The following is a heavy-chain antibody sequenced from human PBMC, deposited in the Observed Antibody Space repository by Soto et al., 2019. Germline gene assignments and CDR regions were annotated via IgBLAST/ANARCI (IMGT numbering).Heavy chain of an antibody. CDR1: GFTFSDHY. CDR3: AMEGSGPGWT. CDR2: TRNKPNSYTT. V-gene: IGHV3-72*01. Sequence: GGSLRLSCAASGFTFSDHYMDWVRQAPGKGLEWVGRTRNKPNSYTTDYAASVRGRFTISSDDSKNSLYLQMNSLKTEDTAVYYCAMEGSGPGWTWGQGTLVTVSS. D-gene: IGHD3-10*01. J-gene: IGHJ1*01.